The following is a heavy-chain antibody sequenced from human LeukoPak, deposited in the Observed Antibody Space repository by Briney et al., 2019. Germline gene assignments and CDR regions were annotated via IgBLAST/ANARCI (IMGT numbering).Heavy chain of an antibody. CDR2: IYYSGST. D-gene: IGHD3-22*01. V-gene: IGHV4-59*08. CDR3: ARGMYYYDGSGDY. CDR1: AGSISSYY. J-gene: IGHJ4*02. Sequence: SETLSLTCTVSAGSISSYYWSWIRQPPGKGLEWIGYIYYSGSTKYNPSLKSRVTISINTSKNQFSLNLTSVTAADTAVYYCARGMYYYDGSGDYWGQGTLVTVSS.